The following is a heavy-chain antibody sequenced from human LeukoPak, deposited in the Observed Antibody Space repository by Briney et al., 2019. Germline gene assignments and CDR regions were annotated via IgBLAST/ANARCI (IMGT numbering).Heavy chain of an antibody. Sequence: GGSLRLSCAASGFTFSSYWMSWVRQAPGKGLEWVANIKQDGSEKYYVDSVKGRFTISRDNAKNSLYLQMNSLRAEDTAVYYCATGYSGGWQYFENWGQGTLVTVPS. CDR3: ATGYSGGWQYFEN. J-gene: IGHJ4*02. CDR2: IKQDGSEK. D-gene: IGHD6-19*01. CDR1: GFTFSSYW. V-gene: IGHV3-7*01.